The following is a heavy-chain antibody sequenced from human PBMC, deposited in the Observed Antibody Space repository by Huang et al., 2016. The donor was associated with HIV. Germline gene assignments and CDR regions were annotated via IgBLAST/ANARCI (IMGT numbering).Heavy chain of an antibody. CDR3: ARRQGSGYYFYFDY. D-gene: IGHD3-22*01. CDR1: GGSIKSRNYY. V-gene: IGHV4-39*01. CDR2: IYYRGSP. J-gene: IGHJ4*02. Sequence: QLQLQESGPGLVKPSDTLSLNCTISGGSIKSRNYYWGWVRQAPGKGLEWIGDIYYRGSPYYKPYIRSGVSLSVDTSKNQVTLKVNAVIAADTAVYYCARRQGSGYYFYFDYWGRGIPVTVSA.